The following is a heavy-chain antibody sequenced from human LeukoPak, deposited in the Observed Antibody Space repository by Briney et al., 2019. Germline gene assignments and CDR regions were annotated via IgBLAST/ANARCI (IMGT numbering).Heavy chain of an antibody. CDR3: ARLLGSSSSYFDY. Sequence: GESLKISCKGSGYSFSDYWIGWVRQMPGKGLDWMGSVHPGDSDTRYSPSFQGQVTISADKSISTAYLQWSSLKASDTAMYYCARLLGSSSSYFDYWGQGTLVTVSS. V-gene: IGHV5-51*01. D-gene: IGHD6-6*01. CDR1: GYSFSDYW. CDR2: VHPGDSDT. J-gene: IGHJ4*02.